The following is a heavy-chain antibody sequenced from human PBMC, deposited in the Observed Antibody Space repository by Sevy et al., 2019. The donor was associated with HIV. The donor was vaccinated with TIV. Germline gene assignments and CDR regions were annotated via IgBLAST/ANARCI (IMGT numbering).Heavy chain of an antibody. CDR3: AKDRRQWLVGSLFDY. V-gene: IGHV3-33*06. CDR2: IWNDRTNK. J-gene: IGHJ4*02. D-gene: IGHD6-19*01. CDR1: GFTFSSYG. Sequence: GGSLRLSCVASGFTFSSYGMHWVRQAPGKGLEWVAVIWNDRTNKNYADSVKGRFTISRDNSKNTLYLQMNSLRAEDTAVYYCAKDRRQWLVGSLFDYWGQGTLVTVSS.